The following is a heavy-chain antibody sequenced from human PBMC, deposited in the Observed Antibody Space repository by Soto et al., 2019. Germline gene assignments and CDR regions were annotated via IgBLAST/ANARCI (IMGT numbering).Heavy chain of an antibody. CDR2: MNPNSGNT. V-gene: IGHV1-8*01. CDR1: GYTFTSYD. CDR3: AKDNGSGSYYFYYYYGMDV. J-gene: IGHJ6*02. D-gene: IGHD3-10*01. Sequence: QVQLVQSGAEVKKPGASVKVSCKASGYTFTSYDINWVRQATGQGLEWMGWMNPNSGNTGYAQKFQGRVTMTRNTSISTAYMELSSLRSEDTAVYYCAKDNGSGSYYFYYYYGMDVWGQGTTVTVSS.